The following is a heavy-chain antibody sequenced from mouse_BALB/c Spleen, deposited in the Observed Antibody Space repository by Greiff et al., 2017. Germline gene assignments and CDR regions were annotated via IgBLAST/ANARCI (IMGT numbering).Heavy chain of an antibody. V-gene: IGHV14-3*02. CDR1: GFNIKDTY. CDR3: ARPYDYDVAY. D-gene: IGHD2-4*01. J-gene: IGHJ3*01. Sequence: EVQRVESGAELVKPGASVKLSCTASGFNIKDTYMHWVKQRPEQGLEWIGRIDPANGNTKYDPKFQGKATITADTSSNTAYLQLSSLTSEDTAVYYCARPYDYDVAYWGQGTLVTVSA. CDR2: IDPANGNT.